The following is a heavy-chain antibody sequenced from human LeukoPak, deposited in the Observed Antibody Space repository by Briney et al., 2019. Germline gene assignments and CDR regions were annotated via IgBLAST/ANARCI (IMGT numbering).Heavy chain of an antibody. J-gene: IGHJ4*02. Sequence: GGSLRLSWTASGFTFCDYAMSWVGQAPGKGLEGVGFIRSKAYGGTTEYAASVKGRSTISRDDSKIIAYRQMNSLKTVDTAVYYCTDCSSISCYTSDFDYWGGETMVTAAS. CDR3: TDCSSISCYTSDFDY. CDR1: GFTFCDYA. CDR2: IRSKAYGGTT. V-gene: IGHV3-49*04. D-gene: IGHD2-2*02.